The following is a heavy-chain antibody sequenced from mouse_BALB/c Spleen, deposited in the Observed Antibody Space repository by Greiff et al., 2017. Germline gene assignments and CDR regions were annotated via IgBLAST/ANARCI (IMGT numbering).Heavy chain of an antibody. CDR1: GYTFTSYW. V-gene: IGHV1-69*02. CDR3: ARGVRYEGWFAY. D-gene: IGHD2-14*01. J-gene: IGHJ3*01. Sequence: QVQLQQSGAELVKPGAPVKLSCKASGYTFTSYWMNWVKQRPGRGLEWIGRIDPSDSETHYNQKFKDKATLTVDKSSSTAYIQLSSLTSEDSAVYYCARGVRYEGWFAYWGQGTLVTVSA. CDR2: IDPSDSET.